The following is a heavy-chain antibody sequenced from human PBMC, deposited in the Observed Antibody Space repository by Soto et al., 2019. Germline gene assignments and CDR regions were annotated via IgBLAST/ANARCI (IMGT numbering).Heavy chain of an antibody. D-gene: IGHD2-15*01. Sequence: QVQLVQSGGGVVQPGRSLTLSCAASGVTFNTNAMHWVRQAPGKGLEWVAIVSYDGSNKYYADSVKGRFTISRDNSKSTLNLQMNSVRAEDTAVYYCAKDRGRYCSGARCYLFDSWGQGTLVTVSS. CDR1: GVTFNTNA. V-gene: IGHV3-30*04. CDR2: VSYDGSNK. J-gene: IGHJ4*02. CDR3: AKDRGRYCSGARCYLFDS.